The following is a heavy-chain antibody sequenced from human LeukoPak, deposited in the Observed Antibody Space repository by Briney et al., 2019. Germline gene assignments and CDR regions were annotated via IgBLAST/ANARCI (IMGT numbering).Heavy chain of an antibody. D-gene: IGHD3-10*01. CDR1: GYTFTGYY. CDR3: ARGPTVRRFGATIGLFDY. Sequence: ASVKVSCKASGYTFTGYYMHWVRQAPGQGLEWMGWINTNTGNPTYAQGFTGRFVFSLDTSVSTAYLQISSLKAEDTAAVYYCARGPTVRRFGATIGLFDYWGQGTLVTVSS. V-gene: IGHV7-4-1*02. CDR2: INTNTGNP. J-gene: IGHJ4*02.